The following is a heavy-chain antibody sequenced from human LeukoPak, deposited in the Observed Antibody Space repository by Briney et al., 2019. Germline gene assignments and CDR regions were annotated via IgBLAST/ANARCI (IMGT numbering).Heavy chain of an antibody. D-gene: IGHD4-17*01. Sequence: GGSLRLSCAASGFTFSSYWVSWVRQAPGKGLEWVANIKQDGSEKYYVDSVKGRFTISRDNAKNSLYLQMNSLRAEDTAVYYCARETYGDYAGYFDYWGQGTLVTVSS. CDR2: IKQDGSEK. CDR3: ARETYGDYAGYFDY. CDR1: GFTFSSYW. J-gene: IGHJ4*02. V-gene: IGHV3-7*01.